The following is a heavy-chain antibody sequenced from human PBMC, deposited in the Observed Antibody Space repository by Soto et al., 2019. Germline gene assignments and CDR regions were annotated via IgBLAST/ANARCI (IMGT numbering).Heavy chain of an antibody. J-gene: IGHJ3*02. V-gene: IGHV6-1*01. Sequence: SQTLSLTCAISGDSVSSNSAAWNWIRQSPSRGLEWLGRTYYTSKWYNDYAVSVKSRITINPDTSKNQFSLQLNSVTPEDTAVYFCARSPYNAVHAFAIWARRKIVTVSS. CDR1: GDSVSSNSAA. CDR2: TYYTSKWYN. D-gene: IGHD1-1*01. CDR3: ARSPYNAVHAFAI.